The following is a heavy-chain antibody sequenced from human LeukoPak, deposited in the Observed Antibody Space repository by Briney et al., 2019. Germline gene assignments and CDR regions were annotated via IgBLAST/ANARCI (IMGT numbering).Heavy chain of an antibody. CDR3: AKDYSSGWYGGGLDY. Sequence: GRSLRLSCAASGFTFDDYAMHWVRQAPGKGLVWVSGISWNSGSIGYADSVKGRFTISRDNAKNSLYLQMNSLRAEDVALYYCAKDYSSGWYGGGLDYWGQGTLVTVSS. CDR1: GFTFDDYA. CDR2: ISWNSGSI. V-gene: IGHV3-9*03. J-gene: IGHJ4*02. D-gene: IGHD6-19*01.